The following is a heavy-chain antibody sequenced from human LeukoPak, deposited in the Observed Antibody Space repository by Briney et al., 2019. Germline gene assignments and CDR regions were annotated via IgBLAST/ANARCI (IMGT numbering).Heavy chain of an antibody. V-gene: IGHV3-21*01. D-gene: IGHD3-3*01. CDR2: ISSSSSYI. Sequence: GGSLRLSCAASGFTFSSYSMNWVRQAPGKGLEWVSSISSSSSYIYYADSVKGRFTISRDNAKNSLYLQMNSLRAEDTAVYYCARDGWGGYYDAFDIWGQGTMVTVSS. CDR1: GFTFSSYS. J-gene: IGHJ3*02. CDR3: ARDGWGGYYDAFDI.